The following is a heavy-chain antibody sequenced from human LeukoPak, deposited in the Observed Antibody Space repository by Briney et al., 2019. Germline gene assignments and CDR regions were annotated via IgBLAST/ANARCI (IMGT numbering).Heavy chain of an antibody. J-gene: IGHJ4*02. CDR3: ARVTGYTIEDYFDY. V-gene: IGHV4-61*02. Sequence: SETLSLTCTVSGGSISSGSYYWSWIRQPAGKGLEWIGRIYTSGSTNYNPSLKSRVTISVDTSKNQFSLKLRSVTAADTAVYYCARVTGYTIEDYFDYWGQGTLVTVSS. CDR1: GGSISSGSYY. D-gene: IGHD3-9*01. CDR2: IYTSGST.